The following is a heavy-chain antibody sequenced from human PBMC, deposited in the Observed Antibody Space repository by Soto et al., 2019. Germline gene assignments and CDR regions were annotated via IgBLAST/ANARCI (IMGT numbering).Heavy chain of an antibody. V-gene: IGHV4-30-4*01. J-gene: IGHJ6*02. CDR1: GGSISSGDYY. CDR3: ARFTHYCGMDV. Sequence: PSETLSLTCTVSGGSISSGDYYWSWIRQTPGKGLECIGYIYYSGSTYYNPSLKSRVTISVDTSKNQFSLKLSSVTAADTAVYYCARFTHYCGMDVWGQGTTVTVSS. CDR2: IYYSGST.